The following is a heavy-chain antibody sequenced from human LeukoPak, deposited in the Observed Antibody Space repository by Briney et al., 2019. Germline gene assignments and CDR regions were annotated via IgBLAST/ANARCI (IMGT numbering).Heavy chain of an antibody. Sequence: ASVTVSCKVSGYTFTGYYMHWVRQAPGQGLGWMGWINPNSGGTNYAQKFQGRVTMTRDTSISTAYMELSRLRSDDTAVYYCARVGSSGYYLLYWGQGTLVTVSS. CDR2: INPNSGGT. CDR3: ARVGSSGYYLLY. D-gene: IGHD3-22*01. J-gene: IGHJ4*02. V-gene: IGHV1-2*02. CDR1: GYTFTGYY.